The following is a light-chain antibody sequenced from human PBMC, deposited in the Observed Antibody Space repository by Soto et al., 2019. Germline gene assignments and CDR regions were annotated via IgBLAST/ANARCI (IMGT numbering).Light chain of an antibody. Sequence: TPVARSSFRGRVASLCFRASQSVSSSNLAWYQQKPGQPPRLLIYGASSRATGIPDRFSGSGSGTDLTLSISVLEPEDFRVYCCQESRISPLTFGEGTKVDIK. V-gene: IGKV3-20*01. J-gene: IGKJ4*01. CDR3: QESRISPLT. CDR2: GAS. CDR1: QSVSSSN.